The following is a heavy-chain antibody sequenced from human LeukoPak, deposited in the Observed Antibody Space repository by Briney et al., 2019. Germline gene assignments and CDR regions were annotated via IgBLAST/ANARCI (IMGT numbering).Heavy chain of an antibody. CDR1: GDTFTGYY. D-gene: IGHD2-15*01. CDR3: ARDSLDVVVVAATLYYFHF. CDR2: INPNSGGT. J-gene: IGHJ4*02. V-gene: IGHV1-2*02. Sequence: AAPKVSCKASGDTFTGYYMHWVRQAPGPGLEWMGWINPNSGGTNYAQKFQGRVTMTRDTSISTAYMELSRLRSDDTAVYYCARDSLDVVVVAATLYYFHFWGQGTLVTVSS.